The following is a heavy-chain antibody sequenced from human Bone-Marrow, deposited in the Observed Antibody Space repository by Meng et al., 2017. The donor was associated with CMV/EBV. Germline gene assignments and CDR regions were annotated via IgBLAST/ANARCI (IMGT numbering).Heavy chain of an antibody. CDR3: AGDGYDTLDY. CDR1: GYSISSGYY. V-gene: IGHV4-38-2*02. Sequence: GSLRLSCTVSGYSISSGYYWGWIRQPPGKGLEWIGTIYHRGTTYYNPSLKSRATISVDTSKNQSSLKLSSVTAADTAVYYCAGDGYDTLDYWGQGTPVTVSS. D-gene: IGHD2-15*01. CDR2: IYHRGTT. J-gene: IGHJ4*02.